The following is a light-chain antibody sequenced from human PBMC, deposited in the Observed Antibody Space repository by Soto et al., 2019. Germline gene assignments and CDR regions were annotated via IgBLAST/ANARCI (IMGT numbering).Light chain of an antibody. CDR2: LEGSGSY. V-gene: IGLV4-60*03. CDR1: SGHSSYI. J-gene: IGLJ1*01. Sequence: QSVLTQSSSASASLGSSVKLTCTLSSGHSSYIIAWHQQQPGKAPRYLMKLEGSGSYNKGSGVPDRFSGSSSGADRYLTISTLQSEDEADYYCETGDSNTHGVFGTGTKVTVL. CDR3: ETGDSNTHGV.